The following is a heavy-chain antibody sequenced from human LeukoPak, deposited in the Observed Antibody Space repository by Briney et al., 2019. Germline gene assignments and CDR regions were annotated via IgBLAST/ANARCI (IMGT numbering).Heavy chain of an antibody. D-gene: IGHD3-22*01. CDR3: ARDRPNYYGSDGHYYRRDGDY. CDR2: ITSRDGTT. Sequence: GGSLRLSCAASGFTFSIYAMRWVRQTPGKGLEWVSSITSRDGTTYYADSVKGRFTISRDNSENTLYLQMNSLRAEDSALYYCARDRPNYYGSDGHYYRRDGDYWGQGTLVTVSS. J-gene: IGHJ4*02. V-gene: IGHV3-23*01. CDR1: GFTFSIYA.